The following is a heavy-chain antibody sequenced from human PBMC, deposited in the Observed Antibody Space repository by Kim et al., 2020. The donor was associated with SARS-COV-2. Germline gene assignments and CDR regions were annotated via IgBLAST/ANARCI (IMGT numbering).Heavy chain of an antibody. J-gene: IGHJ3*02. V-gene: IGHV4-31*02. CDR3: ARDRASITLDAFDI. Sequence: YNPSLKIRISISIDTSKNQFSLRLRSVTVADTAVYYCARDRASITLDAFDIWGQGTMVIVSS. D-gene: IGHD1-1*01.